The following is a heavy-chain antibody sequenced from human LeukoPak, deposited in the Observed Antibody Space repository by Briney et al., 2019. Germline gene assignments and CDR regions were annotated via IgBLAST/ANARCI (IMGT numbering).Heavy chain of an antibody. D-gene: IGHD6-19*01. V-gene: IGHV4-39*07. J-gene: IGHJ4*02. Sequence: PSETLSLTCTVSGGSISSSSYYWGWIRQPPGKGLEWIGSIYYSGSTYYNPSLKSRVTISVDTSKNQFSLKLSSVTAADTAVYYCARGGSGWQSLDYWGQGTLVTVSS. CDR1: GGSISSSSYY. CDR3: ARGGSGWQSLDY. CDR2: IYYSGST.